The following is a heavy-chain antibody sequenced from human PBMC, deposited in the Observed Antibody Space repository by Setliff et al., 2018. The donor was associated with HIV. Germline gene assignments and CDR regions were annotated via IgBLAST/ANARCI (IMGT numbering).Heavy chain of an antibody. J-gene: IGHJ3*02. Sequence: PSETLSLTCSVSGGSIRSHWSWIRQPPGKGLEWVGYIHYSGSTKYNSSLKRRVTMSIDTSKNQFSLKLSSATAADTATYYCARVDRVESAFDIWGQGAMVTVSS. CDR2: IHYSGST. CDR1: GGSIRSH. V-gene: IGHV4-59*11. CDR3: ARVDRVESAFDI. D-gene: IGHD2-15*01.